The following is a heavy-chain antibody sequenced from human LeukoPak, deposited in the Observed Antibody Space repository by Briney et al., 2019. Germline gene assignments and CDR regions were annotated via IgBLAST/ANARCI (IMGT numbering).Heavy chain of an antibody. V-gene: IGHV4-61*01. D-gene: IGHD2-8*01. J-gene: IGHJ4*02. CDR3: ARGIVLMVYAMSYFDY. CDR1: GGSVSSGSYY. Sequence: SETLSLTCTVSGGSVSSGSYYWSWIRQPPGKGLEWIGYIYYSGSTNYNPSLKSRVTISVDTSKNQFSLKLSSVTAADTAVYYCARGIVLMVYAMSYFDYWGQGTLVTVSS. CDR2: IYYSGST.